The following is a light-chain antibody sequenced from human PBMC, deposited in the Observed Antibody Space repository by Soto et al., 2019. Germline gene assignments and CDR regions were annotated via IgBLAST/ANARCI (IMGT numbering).Light chain of an antibody. J-gene: IGKJ5*01. Sequence: IQITQSPSTLSGSVGDRVTITCRASQTISSWLAWYQQKPGKAPKLLIYKASTLKSGVPSRFSGSGSGTEFTLTISSLQPDDIATYYCQQYENLPTFGQGTRLEIK. CDR1: QTISSW. CDR3: QQYENLPT. CDR2: KAS. V-gene: IGKV1-5*03.